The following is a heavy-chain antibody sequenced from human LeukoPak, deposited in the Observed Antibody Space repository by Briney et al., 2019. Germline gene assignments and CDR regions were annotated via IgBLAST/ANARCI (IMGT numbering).Heavy chain of an antibody. J-gene: IGHJ6*04. CDR3: ARAPLPYYDILTGQIDYYYGMDV. CDR1: GGSFSGYY. D-gene: IGHD3-9*01. CDR2: INHSGST. V-gene: IGHV4-34*01. Sequence: SETLSVTCAVYGGSFSGYYWSWIRQPPGKGLEWIGEINHSGSTNYNPSLKSRVTISVDTSKNQFSLKLSSVTAADTAVYYCARAPLPYYDILTGQIDYYYGMDVWGKGTTVTVSS.